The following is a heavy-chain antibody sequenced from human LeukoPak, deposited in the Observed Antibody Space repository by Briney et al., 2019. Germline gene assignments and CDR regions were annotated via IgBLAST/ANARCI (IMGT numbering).Heavy chain of an antibody. V-gene: IGHV1-2*02. J-gene: IGHJ3*02. D-gene: IGHD6-13*01. CDR1: GYTFTGYY. CDR3: ARSIVGSSWYADDAFDI. CDR2: INPNSGGT. Sequence: ASVKVSYKASGYTFTGYYMHWVRQAPGQGLEWMGWINPNSGGTNYAQKFQGRVTMTRDTSISTAYMELSRLRSDDTAVYYCARSIVGSSWYADDAFDIWGQGTMVTVSS.